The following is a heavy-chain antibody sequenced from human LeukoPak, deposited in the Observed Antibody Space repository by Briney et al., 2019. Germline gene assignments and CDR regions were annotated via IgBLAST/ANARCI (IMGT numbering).Heavy chain of an antibody. D-gene: IGHD2-21*02. V-gene: IGHV1-46*01. Sequence: ASVKVSCKASGYTFTSYDINWVRQATGQGLEWMGIINPSGGSTSYAQKFQGKVTMTRDTSTSTVYMELSSLRSEDTAVYYCARDGGATADPYWGQGTLVTVSS. CDR3: ARDGGATADPY. J-gene: IGHJ4*02. CDR1: GYTFTSYD. CDR2: INPSGGST.